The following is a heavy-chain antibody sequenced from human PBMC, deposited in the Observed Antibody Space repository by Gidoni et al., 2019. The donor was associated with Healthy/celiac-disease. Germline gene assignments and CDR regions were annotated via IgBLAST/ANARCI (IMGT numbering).Heavy chain of an antibody. D-gene: IGHD3-22*01. CDR1: GFTFGDYA. CDR3: TRAGRPRDSYDSSGYYY. Sequence: EVQLVESGGGLVQPGRSLRLSCTASGFTFGDYAMSWVRQAPGKGLEWVGFIRSKAYGGTTEYAASVKGRFTISRDDSKSIAYLQMNSLKTEDTAVYYCTRAGRPRDSYDSSGYYYWGQGTLVTVSS. CDR2: IRSKAYGGTT. J-gene: IGHJ4*02. V-gene: IGHV3-49*04.